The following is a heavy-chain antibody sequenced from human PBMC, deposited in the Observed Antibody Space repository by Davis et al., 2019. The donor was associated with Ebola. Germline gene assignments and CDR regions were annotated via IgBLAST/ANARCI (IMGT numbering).Heavy chain of an antibody. CDR2: INAGNGNT. V-gene: IGHV1-3*01. Sequence: ASVKVSCKASGYTFTSYAMHWVRQAPGQRLEWMGWINAGNGNTKHSQKFQGRVTITRDTSASTAYMELSSLRSEDTAVYYCARESKTGYFDYWGQGTLVTVSS. CDR1: GYTFTSYA. D-gene: IGHD1-14*01. CDR3: ARESKTGYFDY. J-gene: IGHJ4*02.